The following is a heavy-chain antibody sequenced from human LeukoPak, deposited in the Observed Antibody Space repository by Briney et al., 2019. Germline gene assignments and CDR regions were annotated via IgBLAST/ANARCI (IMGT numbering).Heavy chain of an antibody. CDR1: GFTFSTYA. Sequence: GGSLRLSCAASGFTFSTYAMSWVRQAPGKGLEWVSGIRGSDISTYYADSVKGRFTISRDNAENSLFLQVNSLRAEDTAVYYCASTHGGRGYTYGHGDFDYWGQGTLVTVSS. CDR2: IRGSDIST. CDR3: ASTHGGRGYTYGHGDFDY. D-gene: IGHD5-18*01. V-gene: IGHV3-23*01. J-gene: IGHJ4*02.